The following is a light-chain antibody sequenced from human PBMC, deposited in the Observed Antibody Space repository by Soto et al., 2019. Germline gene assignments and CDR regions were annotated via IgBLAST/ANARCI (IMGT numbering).Light chain of an antibody. V-gene: IGKV1-13*02. CDR2: DAS. CDR3: QQFNGFRLS. J-gene: IGKJ4*01. CDR1: QDIGSA. Sequence: IQLTQSPSSLSASVGDRVTITCRAGQDIGSALAWYQQRPGKAPKLLLYDASNLEAGVPSRFSGRGSWTDFTLTIPSLRPEDWATDDCQQFNGFRLSFGGGTKVHIK.